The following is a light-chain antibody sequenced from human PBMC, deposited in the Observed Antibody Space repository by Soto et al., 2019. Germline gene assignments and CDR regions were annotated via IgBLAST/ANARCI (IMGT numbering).Light chain of an antibody. CDR3: TSYTSSNTPV. V-gene: IGLV2-14*01. CDR1: SRDVCGYNY. CDR2: EVS. Sequence: QSVLTQPACVSGSPGQAITISCTGTSRDVCGYNYVSWYQQHPGKAPKLMIYEVSTRPSGVSDRFSGSKSGNTASLTISGLQAEDEADYYCTSYTSSNTPVFGTGTKVTVL. J-gene: IGLJ1*01.